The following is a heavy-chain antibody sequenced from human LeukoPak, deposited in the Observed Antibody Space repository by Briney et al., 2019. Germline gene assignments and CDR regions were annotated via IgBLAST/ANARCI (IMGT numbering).Heavy chain of an antibody. CDR1: GASISGSISGGTYY. Sequence: SQTLSLTCTVSGASISGSISGGTYYWNWIRQPAGKGLEWIGRMYNGGTTINYSPSLKSRVTISVDTSKNQFSLNVTSVTAADTAAYYCAGSTNRLDSWGQGTLVTVSS. D-gene: IGHD1-14*01. CDR2: MYNGGTT. J-gene: IGHJ4*02. V-gene: IGHV4-61*02. CDR3: AGSTNRLDS.